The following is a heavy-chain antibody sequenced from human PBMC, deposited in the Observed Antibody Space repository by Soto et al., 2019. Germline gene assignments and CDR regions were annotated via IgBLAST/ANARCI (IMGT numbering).Heavy chain of an antibody. CDR2: ISDDGNTK. Sequence: QVQLVESGGGVVQPGRSLRLSCAASGFIFSSFPMHWVRQAPGKGLEWVAVISDDGNTKYYADSVKGRFTISRDNSKNTRYLQMNSLTPEDTAVYYCTRAAVTGNLSVFRPWGQATLVTFSS. CDR1: GFIFSSFP. J-gene: IGHJ5*02. V-gene: IGHV3-30-3*01. D-gene: IGHD6-13*01. CDR3: TRAAVTGNLSVFRP.